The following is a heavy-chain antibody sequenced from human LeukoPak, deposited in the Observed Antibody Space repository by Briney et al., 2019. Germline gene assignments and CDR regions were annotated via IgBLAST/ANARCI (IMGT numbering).Heavy chain of an antibody. CDR1: GYTFSSYD. CDR2: MNPNSGNT. Sequence: ASVKVSCKASGYTFSSYDINWVRQATGQGLEWMGWMNPNSGNTGYAQKFQGRVTMTRNTSISTACMELSSLRYEDTAVYYCAIVGYSSSWRACWGQGTLVTVSS. D-gene: IGHD6-13*01. CDR3: AIVGYSSSWRAC. V-gene: IGHV1-8*01. J-gene: IGHJ4*02.